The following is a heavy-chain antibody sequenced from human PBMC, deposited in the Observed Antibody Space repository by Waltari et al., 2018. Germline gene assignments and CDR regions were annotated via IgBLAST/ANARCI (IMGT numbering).Heavy chain of an antibody. CDR2: ISGYNANT. V-gene: IGHV1-18*01. CDR1: GYAFTTFG. CDR3: ARPSSLGHSGYDSGDMNY. D-gene: IGHD5-12*01. Sequence: QVQLVQSGGEVKKPGASGKVSCKASGYAFTTFGISWVRQAPGQGLEWMGVISGYNANTLYAQNLRDRLTMTTDTSTTTAYMELWSLTSDDTAIYYCARPSSLGHSGYDSGDMNYWGQGSLVTVSS. J-gene: IGHJ4*02.